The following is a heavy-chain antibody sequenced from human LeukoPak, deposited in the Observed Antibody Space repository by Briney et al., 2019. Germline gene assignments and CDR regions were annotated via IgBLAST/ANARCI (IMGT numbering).Heavy chain of an antibody. CDR1: GFTFNRFY. J-gene: IGHJ4*02. V-gene: IGHV3-64*04. CDR3: ARDNTSYFDY. CDR2: ISSNGATT. Sequence: PGGSLRLSCSASGFTFNRFYLHWVRQAPGKGLEFVSHISSNGATTYYADSVKGRFTISRDNSKNTLYLQMDSLRAEDTAVYYCARDNTSYFDYWGQGIRVTVSS.